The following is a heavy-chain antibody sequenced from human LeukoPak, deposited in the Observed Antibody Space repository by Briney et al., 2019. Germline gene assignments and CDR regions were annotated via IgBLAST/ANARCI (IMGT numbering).Heavy chain of an antibody. CDR2: IYYSGST. V-gene: IGHV4-59*01. CDR3: ARVTGYMIEDYFDY. D-gene: IGHD3-22*01. CDR1: GGSINNYY. Sequence: SETLSLTCTVSGGSINNYYWSWIRQPPGKGLEWIGYIYYSGSTNHNPTLKSRVTISVETSKNQFSMKLSSVTAADTAVYYCARVTGYMIEDYFDYWGQGTLVTVSS. J-gene: IGHJ4*02.